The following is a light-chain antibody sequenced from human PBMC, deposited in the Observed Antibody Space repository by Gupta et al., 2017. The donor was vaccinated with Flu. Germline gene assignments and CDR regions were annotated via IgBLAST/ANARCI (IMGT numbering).Light chain of an antibody. Sequence: DIQMTQSPSSLSASVGDRVTITCRASQSISSYLHWYQQKPGQAPKLLIYGASSLQRGVPPRFRGSGSGTDFTLTISSLQPEDFATYYCQQSYTTSITVGQGTRLEI. CDR3: QQSYTTSIT. J-gene: IGKJ5*01. V-gene: IGKV1-39*01. CDR2: GAS. CDR1: QSISSY.